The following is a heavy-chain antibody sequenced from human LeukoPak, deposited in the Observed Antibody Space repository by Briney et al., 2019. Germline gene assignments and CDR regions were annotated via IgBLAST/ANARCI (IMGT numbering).Heavy chain of an antibody. CDR3: ARGHPITIFGVVLRPRYYYYMDV. Sequence: PSETLSLTCAVYGWSFSGYYWRWIRQPPAKGLEWIGEINHSGSTNYNPSLKSRVTISVDTSKNQFSLKLSSVTAADTAVYYCARGHPITIFGVVLRPRYYYYMDVWGKGTTVTVSS. V-gene: IGHV4-34*01. CDR2: INHSGST. CDR1: GWSFSGYY. J-gene: IGHJ6*03. D-gene: IGHD3-3*01.